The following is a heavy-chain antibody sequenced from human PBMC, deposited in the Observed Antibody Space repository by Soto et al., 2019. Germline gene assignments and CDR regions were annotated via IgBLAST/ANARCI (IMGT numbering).Heavy chain of an antibody. CDR1: GFTFSSYG. Sequence: QVQLVESGGGVVQPGRSLRLSCAASGFTFSSYGMHWVRQAPGKGLEWVAVIWYDGSNKYYADSVKGRFTISRDNSKNTRYLQMNSLIAEDTAVYYCARGIGGLLWFDEYNNDAFYIWGRGTMVTFCS. J-gene: IGHJ3*02. D-gene: IGHD3-10*01. CDR2: IWYDGSNK. V-gene: IGHV3-33*01. CDR3: ARGIGGLLWFDEYNNDAFYI.